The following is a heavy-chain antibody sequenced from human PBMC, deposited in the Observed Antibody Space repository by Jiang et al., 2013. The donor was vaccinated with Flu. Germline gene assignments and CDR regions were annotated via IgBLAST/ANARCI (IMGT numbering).Heavy chain of an antibody. V-gene: IGHV4-59*12. CDR1: GGSISSYY. CDR3: ARPFYGSPYSYGH. CDR2: IYYSGST. D-gene: IGHD5-18*01. J-gene: IGHJ4*02. Sequence: GLVKPSETLSLTCTVSGGSISSYYWSWIRQSPGKGLEWIGYIYYSGSTNYNPSLKSRVTISVDTSKNQFSLKLNSVTAADTAVYYCARPFYGSPYSYGHWGQGALVTVSS.